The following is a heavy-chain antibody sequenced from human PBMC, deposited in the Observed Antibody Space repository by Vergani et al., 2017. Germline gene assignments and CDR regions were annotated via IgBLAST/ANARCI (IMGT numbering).Heavy chain of an antibody. CDR1: GYTFTGYY. CDR3: ARWITRVGATSGYYYYMDV. Sequence: QVQLVQSGAEVKKPGASVKVSCKASGYTFTGYYMHWVRQAPGQGLEWMGWINPNSGGTNYAQKFQGRVTMTRDTSISTAYMELSRLRSDDTAVYYCARWITRVGATSGYYYYMDVWGKGTTVTVSS. J-gene: IGHJ6*03. D-gene: IGHD1-26*01. V-gene: IGHV1-2*02. CDR2: INPNSGGT.